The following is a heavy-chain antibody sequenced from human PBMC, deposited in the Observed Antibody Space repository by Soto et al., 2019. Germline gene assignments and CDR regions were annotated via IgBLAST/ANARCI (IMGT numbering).Heavy chain of an antibody. Sequence: ASVKVSCKASGYTFTSYYMHWVRQDPGQGLEWMGIINPSGGSTSYAQKFQGRVTMTRDTSKNQFSLELSSVTAADTAVYYCARSFGVAAAGPFDYWGQGTLVTVSS. D-gene: IGHD6-13*01. CDR1: GYTFTSYY. V-gene: IGHV1-46*01. CDR2: INPSGGST. CDR3: ARSFGVAAAGPFDY. J-gene: IGHJ4*02.